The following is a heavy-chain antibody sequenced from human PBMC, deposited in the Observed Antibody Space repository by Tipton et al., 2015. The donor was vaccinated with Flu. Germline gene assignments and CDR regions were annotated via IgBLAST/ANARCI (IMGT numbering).Heavy chain of an antibody. J-gene: IGHJ4*02. D-gene: IGHD3-10*01. CDR2: IHRTGNS. V-gene: IGHV4-38-2*01. CDR3: ARSTYHYGSGSSDY. CDR1: GDAVASDYY. Sequence: TLSLTCSVSGDAVASDYYWGWIRQSPGKGLEWIGNIHRTGNSYYNPSLKSRVTMSVDRSTNQFSLRLTSVTAADTAVYFCARSTYHYGSGSSDYWGQGTLVTVSS.